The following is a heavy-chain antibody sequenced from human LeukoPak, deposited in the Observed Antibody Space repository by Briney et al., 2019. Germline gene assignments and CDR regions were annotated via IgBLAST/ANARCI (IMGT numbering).Heavy chain of an antibody. J-gene: IGHJ5*02. CDR1: GYTFTDFL. D-gene: IGHD6-19*01. CDR2: INPNSGET. CDR3: ARGLIPLSSWLDP. Sequence: ASVKVSCEASGYTFTDFLIHWVRQAPGQGLEWAASINPNSGETNVARRFRGRVAMTRDTSITTAYMVLTRLNSDDTAVYYCARGLIPLSSWLDPWGQGSVVIVSS. V-gene: IGHV1-2*02.